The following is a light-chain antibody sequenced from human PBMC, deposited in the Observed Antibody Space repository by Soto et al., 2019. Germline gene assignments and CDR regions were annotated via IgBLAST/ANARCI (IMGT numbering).Light chain of an antibody. CDR1: QSVSSN. CDR3: HQYNNWPAYT. Sequence: EIVVTQSPATLSVSPGERATLSCRASQSVSSNLAWYQQKPGQAPRLLIYGASTRATGIPARFSGSGSGTEFTLTISSRQSEDFAVYYCHQYNNWPAYTFGQGTKLEIK. V-gene: IGKV3-15*01. CDR2: GAS. J-gene: IGKJ2*01.